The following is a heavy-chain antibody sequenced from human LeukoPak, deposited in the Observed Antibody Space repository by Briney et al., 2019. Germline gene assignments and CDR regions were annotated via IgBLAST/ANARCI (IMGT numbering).Heavy chain of an antibody. J-gene: IGHJ4*02. Sequence: GRSLRLSCAASGFTFSSYAMRWVRQAPGKGLEWVAVMSYDGSNKYYADSVKGRFTISRDNSKNTLYLQMNSLRAEDTAVYYCAREVWGIVGATTYFDYWGQGTLVTVSS. V-gene: IGHV3-30-3*01. CDR1: GFTFSSYA. CDR2: MSYDGSNK. CDR3: AREVWGIVGATTYFDY. D-gene: IGHD1-26*01.